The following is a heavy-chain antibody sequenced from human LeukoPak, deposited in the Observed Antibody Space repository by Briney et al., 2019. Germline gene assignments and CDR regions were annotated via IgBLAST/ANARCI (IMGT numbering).Heavy chain of an antibody. D-gene: IGHD3-16*01. J-gene: IGHJ3*02. CDR2: IYYSGST. V-gene: IGHV4-39*01. CDR3: AFTQFGDAFDI. CDR1: GGSISSSSYY. Sequence: SETLSLTCTVSGGSISSSSYYWGWIRQPPGKGLEWIGSIYYSGSTYYNPSLKSRVTISVDTSKNQFSLKLSSVTAADTAVYYCAFTQFGDAFDIWGQGTMVAVSS.